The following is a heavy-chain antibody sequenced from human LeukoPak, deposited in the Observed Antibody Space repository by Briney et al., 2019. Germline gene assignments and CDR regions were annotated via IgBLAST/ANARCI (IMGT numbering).Heavy chain of an antibody. CDR2: ISGDGGST. V-gene: IGHV3-43*02. Sequence: GGSLRLXCAASGFTFDDYAMHWVRQAPGKGLEWVSLISGDGGSTYYADSVKGRFTISRDNSKNSLYLQMNSLRTEDTALYYCAKDNGGYCTNGVCSNPYFDYWGQGTLVTVSS. J-gene: IGHJ4*02. CDR1: GFTFDDYA. CDR3: AKDNGGYCTNGVCSNPYFDY. D-gene: IGHD2-8*01.